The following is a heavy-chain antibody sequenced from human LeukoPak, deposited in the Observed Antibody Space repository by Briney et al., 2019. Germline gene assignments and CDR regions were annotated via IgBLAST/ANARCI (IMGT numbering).Heavy chain of an antibody. J-gene: IGHJ3*02. CDR3: AKDRRHSDSSGYYSHDAFDI. Sequence: GGSLRLSCAASGFTFSSYSMHWVRQAPGKGLEWVSSISRSTTYIYYADSVKGRFTISRDNSKNTLLLQMNSLRAEDTAVYYCAKDRRHSDSSGYYSHDAFDIWGQGTTVTVSS. V-gene: IGHV3-21*01. D-gene: IGHD3-22*01. CDR1: GFTFSSYS. CDR2: ISRSTTYI.